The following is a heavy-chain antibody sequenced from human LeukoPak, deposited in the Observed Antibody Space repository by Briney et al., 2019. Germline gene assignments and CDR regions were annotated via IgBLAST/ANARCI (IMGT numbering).Heavy chain of an antibody. CDR1: GYSISSGYY. CDR2: IYHSGST. Sequence: SETLSLTCTVSGYSISSGYYWGWIRQPPGKGLEWIGGIYHSGSTYYNPSLKSRVTISVDTSKNQFSLKLSSVTAADTAVYYCRGPLMDVWGKGTTVTVSS. J-gene: IGHJ6*03. V-gene: IGHV4-38-2*02. CDR3: RGPLMDV.